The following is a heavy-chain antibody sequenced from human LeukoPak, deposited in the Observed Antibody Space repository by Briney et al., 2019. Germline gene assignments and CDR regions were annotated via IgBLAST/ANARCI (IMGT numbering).Heavy chain of an antibody. J-gene: IGHJ6*03. V-gene: IGHV4-61*02. CDR1: GGSISSGSYY. D-gene: IGHD3-16*01. Sequence: PSQTLSLTCTVSGGSISSGSYYWSWIRQPAGKGLEWIGRIYTSGSTNYNPSLKSRVTISVDTSKNQFSLKLSSVTAADTAVYYCAQSPLGYYYYMDVWGKGTTVTVSS. CDR2: IYTSGST. CDR3: AQSPLGYYYYMDV.